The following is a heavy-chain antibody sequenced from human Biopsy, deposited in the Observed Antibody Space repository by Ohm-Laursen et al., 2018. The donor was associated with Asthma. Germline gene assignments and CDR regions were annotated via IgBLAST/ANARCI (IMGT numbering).Heavy chain of an antibody. CDR2: ISYDGSSI. CDR3: ARDGVAGTHSED. CDR1: RFTYE. D-gene: IGHD6-19*01. V-gene: IGHV3-30-3*01. J-gene: IGHJ4*02. Sequence: SLRLSCAPSRFTYETHWVRQAPGKGLEWVAVISYDGSSIYYADSVKGRFTISRDNSKNTLSLQMNSLTAEDTAVYYCARDGVAGTHSEDWGQGTLVTVSS.